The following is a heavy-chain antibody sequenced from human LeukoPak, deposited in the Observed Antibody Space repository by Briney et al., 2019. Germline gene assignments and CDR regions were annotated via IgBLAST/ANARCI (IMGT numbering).Heavy chain of an antibody. D-gene: IGHD2-8*02. CDR3: IRVKTGGAFDV. CDR2: SRSRVYSYST. CDR1: GFSVSDYY. Sequence: GGSLRLSCAASGFSVSDYYMDWARQAPGKGPEWVGRSRSRVYSYSTDYAASVKGRFTVSRDDSTNSLYLQMNSLKVEDAATYYCIRVKTGGAFDVWGQGTMVTVSS. V-gene: IGHV3-72*01. J-gene: IGHJ3*01.